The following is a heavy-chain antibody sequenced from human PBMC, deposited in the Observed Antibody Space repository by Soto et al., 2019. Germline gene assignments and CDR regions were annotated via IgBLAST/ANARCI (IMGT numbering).Heavy chain of an antibody. CDR3: ARGVIAVAGTNYYYYMDV. J-gene: IGHJ6*03. D-gene: IGHD6-19*01. V-gene: IGHV4-4*02. CDR1: SGSISSSNW. Sequence: SETLSLTCAVSSGSISSSNWWSWVRQPPGKGLEWIGEIYHSGSTNYNPSLKSRVTISVDKSKNQFSLKLSSVTAADTAVYYCARGVIAVAGTNYYYYMDVWGKGTTVTVSS. CDR2: IYHSGST.